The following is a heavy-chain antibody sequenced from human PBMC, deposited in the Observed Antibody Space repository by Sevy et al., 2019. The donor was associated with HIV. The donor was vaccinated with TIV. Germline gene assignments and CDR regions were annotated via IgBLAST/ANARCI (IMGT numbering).Heavy chain of an antibody. Sequence: VGSLRLSCAASGFSLNNYWMNWVRQAPGKGLEWVANINQNGSVKYYVNSVKGRFTISRDNARNLVSLQMNNLRAEDTALYYCVRAIASDGSFWGQGTLVTVSS. D-gene: IGHD6-13*01. CDR1: GFSLNNYW. CDR2: INQNGSVK. CDR3: VRAIASDGSF. J-gene: IGHJ4*02. V-gene: IGHV3-7*01.